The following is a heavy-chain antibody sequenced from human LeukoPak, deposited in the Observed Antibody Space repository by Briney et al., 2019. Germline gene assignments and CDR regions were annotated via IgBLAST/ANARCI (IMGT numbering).Heavy chain of an antibody. J-gene: IGHJ4*02. CDR1: GFTFSNYG. CDR2: IRSAVDTT. CDR3: AKHFCTGLDCSRFDS. Sequence: TGGSLRLSSAASGFTFSNYGVSWVRQAPGKGLGWVSGIRSAVDTTHYADSVKGRFIISRDNSKNTLSLQLNSLRPEDTALYYCAKHFCTGLDCSRFDSWGQGTLVTVSS. V-gene: IGHV3-23*01. D-gene: IGHD3/OR15-3a*01.